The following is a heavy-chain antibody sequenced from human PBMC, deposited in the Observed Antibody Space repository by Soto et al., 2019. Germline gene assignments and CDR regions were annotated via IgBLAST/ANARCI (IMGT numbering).Heavy chain of an antibody. Sequence: EVQLLESGGGLVQPGGSLRLSCAASGFTFSSYAMSWVRQAPGKGLEWVSAISGSGGSTYYADSVKGRFTISRDNSKNTLYLQMNSLRAEDTAVYYCANVDGRVGATEGFDYWGQGTLVTVSS. CDR3: ANVDGRVGATEGFDY. D-gene: IGHD1-26*01. CDR1: GFTFSSYA. V-gene: IGHV3-23*01. J-gene: IGHJ4*02. CDR2: ISGSGGST.